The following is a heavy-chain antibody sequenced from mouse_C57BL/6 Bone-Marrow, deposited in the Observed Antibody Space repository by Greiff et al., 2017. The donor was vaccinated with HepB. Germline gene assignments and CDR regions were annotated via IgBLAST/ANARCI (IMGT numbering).Heavy chain of an antibody. Sequence: VQLQQPGAELVMPGASVKLSCKASGYTFTSYWMHWVKQRPGQGLEWIGEIDPSDIYTNYNQKFKGKSTLTVDKSSSTAYMQLSSLTSEDSAVYYCARWPACCNYSYWYFDVWGTGTTVTVSS. V-gene: IGHV1-69*01. J-gene: IGHJ1*03. CDR3: ARWPACCNYSYWYFDV. CDR1: GYTFTSYW. D-gene: IGHD2-1*01. CDR2: IDPSDIYT.